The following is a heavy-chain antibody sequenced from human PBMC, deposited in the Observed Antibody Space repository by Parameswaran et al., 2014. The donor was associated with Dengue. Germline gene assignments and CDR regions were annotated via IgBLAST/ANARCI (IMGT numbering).Heavy chain of an antibody. D-gene: IGHD3-3*01. CDR2: ISGSGGST. Sequence: VRQMPGKGLEWVSAISGSGGSTYYADSVKGRFTISRDNSKNTLYLQMNSLRAEDTAVYYCAKDQYYDFWSGYGGLYYYYYGMDVWGQGTTVTVSS. J-gene: IGHJ6*02. CDR3: AKDQYYDFWSGYGGLYYYYYGMDV. V-gene: IGHV3-23*01.